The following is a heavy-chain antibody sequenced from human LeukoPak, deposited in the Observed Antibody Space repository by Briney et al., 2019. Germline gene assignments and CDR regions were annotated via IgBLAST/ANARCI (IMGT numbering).Heavy chain of an antibody. CDR3: ALHFIERRPGGRFDR. D-gene: IGHD6-6*01. CDR2: IYYSGST. V-gene: IGHV4-59*08. J-gene: IGHJ5*02. CDR1: GGSINNYY. Sequence: SETLSLTCNVSGGSINNYYWSCIRQPPGKGLEWIGYIYYSGSTNYNPSLKSRVTISVDTSKNQFSLRLSSVTAADTAMYYCALHFIERRPGGRFDRWGQGLLVTVSS.